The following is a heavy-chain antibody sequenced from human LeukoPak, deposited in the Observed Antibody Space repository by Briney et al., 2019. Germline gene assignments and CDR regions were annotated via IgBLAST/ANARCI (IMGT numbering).Heavy chain of an antibody. J-gene: IGHJ4*02. CDR2: IIPIFGTA. D-gene: IGHD3-3*01. CDR1: GGTFSSYA. V-gene: IGHV1-69*13. Sequence: SVKVSCKASGGTFSSYAISWVRQAPGQGLEWVGGIIPIFGTANYAQKFQGRVTITADESTSTAYMELSSLRSEDTAVYYCARLFMSGYDFWYYFDYWGQGTLVTVSS. CDR3: ARLFMSGYDFWYYFDY.